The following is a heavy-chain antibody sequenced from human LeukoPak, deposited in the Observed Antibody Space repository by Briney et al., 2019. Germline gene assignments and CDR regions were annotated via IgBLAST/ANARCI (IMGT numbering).Heavy chain of an antibody. CDR3: ARETSYYGSGSYYRVNWFDP. J-gene: IGHJ5*02. V-gene: IGHV4-59*01. CDR2: IYYSGST. CDR1: GGSISSYY. D-gene: IGHD3-10*01. Sequence: SETLTLTCTVSGGSISSYYWSWIRQPPGKGLEWIGYIYYSGSTNYNPSLKSRVTISVDTSKNQFSLKLSSVTAADTAVYYCARETSYYGSGSYYRVNWFDPWGQGTLVTVSS.